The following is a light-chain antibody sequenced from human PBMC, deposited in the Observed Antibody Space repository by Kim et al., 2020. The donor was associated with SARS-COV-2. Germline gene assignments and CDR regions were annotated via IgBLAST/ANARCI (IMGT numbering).Light chain of an antibody. CDR3: QQYNSYPGN. CDR2: KAS. J-gene: IGKJ2*01. Sequence: SASTGDSVTVTCRASQSVGSSLAWYQQRAGKTPKLLIYKASNLEAGVPSRFSGTGSASQFTLTISSLQPDDSATYYCQQYNSYPGNFGQGTKLAIK. V-gene: IGKV1-5*03. CDR1: QSVGSS.